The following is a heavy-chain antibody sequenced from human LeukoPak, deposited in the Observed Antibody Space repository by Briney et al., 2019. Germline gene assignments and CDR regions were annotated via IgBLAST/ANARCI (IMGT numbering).Heavy chain of an antibody. CDR3: FNLASGAFDI. CDR2: IYYSGST. CDR1: GGSISSSRYY. J-gene: IGHJ3*02. V-gene: IGHV4-39*01. Sequence: SETLSLTCTVSGGSISSSRYYWGWIRQPPGKGLEWIGSIYYSGSTYYNPSLKSRVTISVDTSKNQFSLKLSSVTAADTAVYYCFNLASGAFDIWGQGTMVTVSS.